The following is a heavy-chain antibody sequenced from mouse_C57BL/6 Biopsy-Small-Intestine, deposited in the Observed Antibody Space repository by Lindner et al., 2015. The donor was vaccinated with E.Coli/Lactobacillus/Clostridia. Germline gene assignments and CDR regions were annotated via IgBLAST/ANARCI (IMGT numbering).Heavy chain of an antibody. CDR2: ISSGGNSI. V-gene: IGHV5-17*01. D-gene: IGHD1-1*01. CDR1: GFTFSDYG. J-gene: IGHJ4*01. Sequence: VQLQESGGGLVKPGGSLKLSCAASGFTFSDYGMHWARQAPEKGLEWVAYISSGGNSIYYADTLKGRFTFSRDNAKNTLFLQMTSLRSEDTAMYYCARGRYYYGSSFDAMDYWGQGTSVTVSS. CDR3: ARGRYYYGSSFDAMDY.